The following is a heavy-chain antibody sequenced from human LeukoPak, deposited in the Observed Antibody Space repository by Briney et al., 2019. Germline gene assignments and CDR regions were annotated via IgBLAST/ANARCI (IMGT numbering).Heavy chain of an antibody. J-gene: IGHJ4*02. CDR1: GYTFTTYG. Sequence: ASVKVSCKASGYTFTTYGISWLRQAPGQGLEWMGWISPYNGNTDYAQKVQGRVSMTTDTSTSAAYMELRSLRSDDTAVYYCARDKVEMATIFDYWGQGTLVTVSS. CDR3: ARDKVEMATIFDY. CDR2: ISPYNGNT. D-gene: IGHD5-24*01. V-gene: IGHV1-18*01.